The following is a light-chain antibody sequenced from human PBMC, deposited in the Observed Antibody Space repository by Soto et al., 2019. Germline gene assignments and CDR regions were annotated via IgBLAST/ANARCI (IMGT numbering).Light chain of an antibody. CDR2: GAS. V-gene: IGKV3D-15*01. J-gene: IGKJ1*01. Sequence: EIVLTQSPGTLSLSPGERATLSCRASQSVSNNYLAWYQQKPGQAPRLLIYGASNRATGIPARFSGSGSGTEFTLPISSLQSEDFAVYYCQQYNNWPPWTFGQGTKVDIK. CDR1: QSVSNN. CDR3: QQYNNWPPWT.